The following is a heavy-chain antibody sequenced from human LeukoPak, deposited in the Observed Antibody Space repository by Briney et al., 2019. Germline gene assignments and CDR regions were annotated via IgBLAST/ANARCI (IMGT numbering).Heavy chain of an antibody. Sequence: GGSLRLSCAASGFTFSSYWMSWVRQAPGKGLEWVANIKEDGSAKYYVDSVKGRFTISRDNAKNSLYLQMNSLSAEDTAVYYCVRDSPGYGAYDFDWGQGTLVTVSS. CDR1: GFTFSSYW. D-gene: IGHD5-12*01. V-gene: IGHV3-7*01. J-gene: IGHJ4*02. CDR3: VRDSPGYGAYDFD. CDR2: IKEDGSAK.